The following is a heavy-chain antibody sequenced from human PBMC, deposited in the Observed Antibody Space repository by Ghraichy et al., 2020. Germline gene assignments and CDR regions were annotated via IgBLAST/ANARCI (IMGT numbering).Heavy chain of an antibody. CDR3: TTGGGIVVVPALYYYMDV. J-gene: IGHJ6*03. D-gene: IGHD2-2*01. CDR1: GFTFSNAW. CDR2: IKSKTDGGTT. V-gene: IGHV3-15*01. Sequence: GESLNISCAASGFTFSNAWMSWVRQAPGKGLEWVGRIKSKTDGGTTDYAAPVKGRFTISRDDSKNTLYLQMNSLKTEDTAVYYCTTGGGIVVVPALYYYMDVWGKGTTVTVSS.